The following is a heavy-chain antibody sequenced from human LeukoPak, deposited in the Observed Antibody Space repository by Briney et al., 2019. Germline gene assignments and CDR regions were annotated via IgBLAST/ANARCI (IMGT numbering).Heavy chain of an antibody. Sequence: GSSVKVSCKASGGTFSSYASSWVRQAPGQGLEWMGGIIPIFGTANHAQKFQGRVTITTDESTSTAYRELSSLRSEDTAVYYCARDARDGYNIYYYYYMDVWGKGTTVTVPS. J-gene: IGHJ6*03. CDR2: IIPIFGTA. V-gene: IGHV1-69*05. CDR1: GGTFSSYA. D-gene: IGHD5-24*01. CDR3: ARDARDGYNIYYYYYMDV.